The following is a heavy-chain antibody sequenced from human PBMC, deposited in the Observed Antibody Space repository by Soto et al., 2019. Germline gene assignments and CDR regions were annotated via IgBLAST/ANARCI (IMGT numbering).Heavy chain of an antibody. CDR2: ISYDGGNK. CDR1: GFTFSSYA. Sequence: PGGSLRLSCAASGFTFSSYAVHWVRQAPGKGLEWVAVISYDGGNKYDADSVQGRFTISRDNSKNTLYLQMNSLRAEDTAVYYCARGLGVQLWLGSSEYFDYWGLGTLVTVS. D-gene: IGHD5-18*01. V-gene: IGHV3-30-3*01. CDR3: ARGLGVQLWLGSSEYFDY. J-gene: IGHJ4*02.